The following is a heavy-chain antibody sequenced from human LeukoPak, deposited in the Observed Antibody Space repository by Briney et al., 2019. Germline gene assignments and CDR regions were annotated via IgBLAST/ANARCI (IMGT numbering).Heavy chain of an antibody. CDR1: GFTFSSYA. CDR2: ISGSGGST. Sequence: SGGSLRLPCAASGFTFSSYAMTWVRQAPGKGLEWVSGISGSGGSTSVKGRFTISRDNSKNTLYLQMNSLRADDAAVYYCAKTGLSSVYYGYADYWGQGTLVTVSS. D-gene: IGHD5/OR15-5a*01. V-gene: IGHV3-23*01. CDR3: AKTGLSSVYYGYADY. J-gene: IGHJ4*02.